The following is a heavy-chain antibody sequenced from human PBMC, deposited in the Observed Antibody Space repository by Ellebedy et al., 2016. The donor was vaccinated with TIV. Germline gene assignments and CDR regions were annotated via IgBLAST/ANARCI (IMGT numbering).Heavy chain of an antibody. V-gene: IGHV3-23*01. J-gene: IGHJ4*02. CDR2: ISGSGDSA. CDR3: AKSSRPTVTPDY. CDR1: GFTFSSHT. D-gene: IGHD4-17*01. Sequence: GESLKISCAASGFTFSSHTMTWVRQAPGQGLEWVSVISGSGDSAFYADSVKGRFTVSRDNSKNTLYLQMNSLRADDTAVYYCAKSSRPTVTPDYWGQGTLVTVSS.